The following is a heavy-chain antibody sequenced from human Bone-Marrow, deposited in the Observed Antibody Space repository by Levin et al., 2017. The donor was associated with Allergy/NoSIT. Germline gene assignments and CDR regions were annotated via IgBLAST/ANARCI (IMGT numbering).Heavy chain of an antibody. J-gene: IGHJ3*02. V-gene: IGHV6-1*01. CDR2: TYYRSRWSN. D-gene: IGHD5-24*01. CDR3: VRGQFSAFDI. Sequence: PSETLSLTCGISGDSIFARNVAWNWIRQSPSRGLEWLGRTYYRSRWSNDFAVSVKSRITVNPDTSKNQFSLQLNSVIPEDTAVYYCVRGQFSAFDIWGQGTVVTVSS. CDR1: GDSIFARNVA.